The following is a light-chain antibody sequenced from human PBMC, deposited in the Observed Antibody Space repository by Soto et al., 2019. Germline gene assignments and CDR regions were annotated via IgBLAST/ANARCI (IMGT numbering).Light chain of an antibody. J-gene: IGKJ4*01. CDR3: QQYKTYSS. Sequence: IQMTQSPSTLSASLGDRVTITCRASQSISSWLAWHQQKPGKAPKLLIYKASTLDSGVPSWFSGSGSGTEFTLTISSLQHDDFATYYCQQYKTYSSFGGGTQVEIK. V-gene: IGKV1-5*03. CDR1: QSISSW. CDR2: KAS.